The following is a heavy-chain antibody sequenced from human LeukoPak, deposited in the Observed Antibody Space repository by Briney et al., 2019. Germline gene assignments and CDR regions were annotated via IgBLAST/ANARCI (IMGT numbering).Heavy chain of an antibody. Sequence: PSETLSLTCAVYGGSSSGYYWSWIRQPPGKGLEWIGEINHSGSTNCNPSLKSRVTISVDTSKNQFSLKLSSVTAADTAVYYCAREFYDFWSGSKYYFDYWGQGTLVTVSS. CDR1: GGSSSGYY. CDR2: INHSGST. CDR3: AREFYDFWSGSKYYFDY. J-gene: IGHJ4*02. D-gene: IGHD3-3*01. V-gene: IGHV4-34*01.